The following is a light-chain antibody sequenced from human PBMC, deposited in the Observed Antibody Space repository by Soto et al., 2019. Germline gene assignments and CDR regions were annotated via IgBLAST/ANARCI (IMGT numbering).Light chain of an antibody. CDR1: QSVSSN. CDR2: GAF. J-gene: IGKJ1*01. V-gene: IGKV3-15*01. CDR3: QQYIDCPLP. Sequence: EIVLTQSPATLALSRGEIATLSCRAGQSVSSNLPWYQQKPGKAPSPLIYGAFTRATGIQARLSGTGSGTAFTLTFSSLQSEEFALYYCQQYIDCPLPFGQGPRWIS.